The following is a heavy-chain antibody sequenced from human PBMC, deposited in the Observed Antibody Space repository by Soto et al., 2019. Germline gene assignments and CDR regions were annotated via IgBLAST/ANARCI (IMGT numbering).Heavy chain of an antibody. CDR3: VGESYYSLDY. CDR2: ARHKVDSYRT. V-gene: IGHV3-72*01. D-gene: IGHD3-16*01. J-gene: IGHJ4*02. Sequence: HPGGSLRLSCAASGFTFSDHHMDWVRQVPGKGLEWVGRARHKVDSYRTEYAASVRGRFAVSRDDSQNSLILQMNSLKIEDTALYYCVGESYYSLDYWGQGALVTVSS. CDR1: GFTFSDHH.